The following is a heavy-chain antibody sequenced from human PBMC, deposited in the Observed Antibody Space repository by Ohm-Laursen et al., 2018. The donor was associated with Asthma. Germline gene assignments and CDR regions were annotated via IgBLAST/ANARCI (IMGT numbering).Heavy chain of an antibody. CDR2: IYYSGST. D-gene: IGHD5-12*01. CDR3: ARGSRGYSGRAYYFDY. J-gene: IGHJ4*02. CDR1: GGSIGSDDYY. V-gene: IGHV4-61*08. Sequence: SDTLSLTCIVSGGSIGSDDYYWSWIRQPPGKGLEWIGYIYYSGSTNYNPSLKSRDTISVDTSKNQFSLKLSSVTAADTAVYYCARGSRGYSGRAYYFDYWGQGTLVTVSS.